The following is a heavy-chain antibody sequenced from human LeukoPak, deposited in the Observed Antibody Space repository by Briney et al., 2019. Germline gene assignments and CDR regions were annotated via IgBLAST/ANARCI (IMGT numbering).Heavy chain of an antibody. J-gene: IGHJ5*02. Sequence: GGSLRLSCAASGFTFSSYGMHWVRQAPGKGLEWVAVIWYDGSNKYYADSVKGRFTISRDNAKNSLYLQMNSLRDEDTAVYYCARAVVPAAIYWFDPWGQGTLVTVSS. V-gene: IGHV3-33*01. CDR2: IWYDGSNK. CDR3: ARAVVPAAIYWFDP. D-gene: IGHD2-2*02. CDR1: GFTFSSYG.